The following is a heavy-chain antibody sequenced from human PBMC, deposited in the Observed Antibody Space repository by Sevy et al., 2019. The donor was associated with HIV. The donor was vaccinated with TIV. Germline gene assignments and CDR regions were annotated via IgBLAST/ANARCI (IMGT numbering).Heavy chain of an antibody. CDR2: ISSSSSYI. CDR3: ARGGIGQQLVL. V-gene: IGHV3-21*01. Sequence: GGSLRLSCAASGFTFSSYSMNWVRQAPGKGLEWVSSISSSSSYIYYANSVKGRFTISRDNAKNSLYLQMNSLRAEDTAVYYCARGGIGQQLVLWSQGTLVTVSS. CDR1: GFTFSSYS. D-gene: IGHD6-13*01. J-gene: IGHJ4*02.